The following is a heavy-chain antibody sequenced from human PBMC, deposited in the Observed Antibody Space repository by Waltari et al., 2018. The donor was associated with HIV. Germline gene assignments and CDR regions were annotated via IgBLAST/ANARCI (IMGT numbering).Heavy chain of an antibody. Sequence: VQLQESGGGLVKPVASLRLSCAASGSTLSHDPTKPAGLAPGKRLEWASSISSSSSYIYYADSVKGRFTISRDNAKNSLYLQMNSLRAEDTAVYYCARDKQLERIPYYFDYWGQGTLVTVSS. V-gene: IGHV3-21*01. CDR3: ARDKQLERIPYYFDY. CDR1: GSTLSHDP. D-gene: IGHD1-1*01. CDR2: ISSSSSYI. J-gene: IGHJ4*02.